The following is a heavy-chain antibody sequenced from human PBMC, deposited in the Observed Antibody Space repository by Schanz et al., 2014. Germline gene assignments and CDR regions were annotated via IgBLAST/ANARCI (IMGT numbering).Heavy chain of an antibody. Sequence: QVQLVESGGGVVQPGRSLRLSCAAYGFTLSSYAMHWVRQAPGKGLEWVSDISSGSSYANYADSVEGRFTISRDNSRNTLYLQMNSLRTEDTAVYYCASPSGYSDYGTYFDFWGQGTLVTVSS. CDR2: ISSGSSYA. CDR1: GFTLSSYA. CDR3: ASPSGYSDYGTYFDF. D-gene: IGHD5-12*01. V-gene: IGHV3-30*04. J-gene: IGHJ4*02.